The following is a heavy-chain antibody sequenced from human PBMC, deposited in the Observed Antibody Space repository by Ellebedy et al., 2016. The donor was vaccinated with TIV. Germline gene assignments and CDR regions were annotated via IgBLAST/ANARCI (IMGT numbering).Heavy chain of an antibody. CDR2: INIDGSGT. D-gene: IGHD2-21*01. CDR3: VRDRMGATYTFDM. CDR1: GFTFSNYW. J-gene: IGHJ3*02. Sequence: GESLKISCAASGFTFSNYWMHWVRQAPGKGLVWVSQINIDGSGTNYADSVKGRFSISRDNAKSTLYLQMNTLRAEDTAVYYCVRDRMGATYTFDMWGQGTMVTVSS. V-gene: IGHV3-74*01.